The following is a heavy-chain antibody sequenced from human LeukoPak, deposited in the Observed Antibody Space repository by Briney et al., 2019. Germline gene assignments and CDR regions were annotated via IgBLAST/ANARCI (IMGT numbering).Heavy chain of an antibody. CDR1: GFTFSSYA. CDR3: VKEGYSSGWSFRYFDY. J-gene: IGHJ4*02. Sequence: GGSLRLSCSASGFTFSSYAMHWVRQAPGKGLEYVSAISSNGGSTYYADSVKGRFTISRDNSKNTLYLQMSSLRAEDTAVYYCVKEGYSSGWSFRYFDYWGQGTLVTVSS. D-gene: IGHD6-19*01. CDR2: ISSNGGST. V-gene: IGHV3-64D*06.